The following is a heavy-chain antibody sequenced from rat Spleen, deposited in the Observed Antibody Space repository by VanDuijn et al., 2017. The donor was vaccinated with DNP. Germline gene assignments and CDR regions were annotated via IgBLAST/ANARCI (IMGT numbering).Heavy chain of an antibody. V-gene: IGHV3-3*01. CDR1: GYSITSSFR. CDR3: ASVPNGYNYFDY. D-gene: IGHD1-4*01. Sequence: EVQLQESGPGLVKPSQSLSLTCSVTGYSITSSFRWTWIRKFPGDKLEWMGNINGAGSTDYNPSLKRRLSITRDTAKNQFFLQVNSVTTEDTAIYYCASVPNGYNYFDYWGQGVMVTVSS. CDR2: INGAGST. J-gene: IGHJ2*01.